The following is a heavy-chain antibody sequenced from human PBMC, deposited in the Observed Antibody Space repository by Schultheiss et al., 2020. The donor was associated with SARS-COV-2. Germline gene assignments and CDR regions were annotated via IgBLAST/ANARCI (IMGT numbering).Heavy chain of an antibody. CDR2: IKQDGSEK. CDR1: GFTFSSYW. Sequence: GESLKISCAASGFTFSSYWMSWVRQAPGKGLEWVANIKQDGSEKYYVDSVKGRFTISRDNAKNSLYLQMNSLRAEDTAVYYCASDPLYYYDSSGYFDYWGQGTLVTVSS. V-gene: IGHV3-7*01. CDR3: ASDPLYYYDSSGYFDY. D-gene: IGHD3-22*01. J-gene: IGHJ4*02.